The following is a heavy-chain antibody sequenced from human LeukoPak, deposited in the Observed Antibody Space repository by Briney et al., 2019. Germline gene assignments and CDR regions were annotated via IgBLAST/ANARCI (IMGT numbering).Heavy chain of an antibody. V-gene: IGHV4-4*07. J-gene: IGHJ6*03. CDR1: GGSISSYY. CDR2: IYTSGST. D-gene: IGHD2-2*01. Sequence: SETLSLTCTVSGGSISSYYWSWIRQPAGKGLEWLGRIYTSGSTNYNPSLKSRVTMSVDTSKNQFSLKLSSVTAADTAVYYCAGPSGIVVVPAAIRKNYYYMDVWGKGTTVTVSS. CDR3: AGPSGIVVVPAAIRKNYYYMDV.